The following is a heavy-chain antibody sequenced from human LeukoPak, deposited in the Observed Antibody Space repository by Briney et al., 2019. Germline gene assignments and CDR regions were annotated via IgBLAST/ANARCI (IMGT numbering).Heavy chain of an antibody. J-gene: IGHJ6*02. D-gene: IGHD3-3*01. CDR2: IGWDGTNI. V-gene: IGHV3-43*01. CDR1: GFTFDRHT. CDR3: TKDMEWGMDV. Sequence: GGSLRLSCAASGFTFDRHTMHCVRQPPGKGPEWVSLIGWDGTNIDCADSVKGRFTISRDNSKNFVYLQMHSLRTEDTALYYCTKDMEWGMDVWGQGTTVIVSS.